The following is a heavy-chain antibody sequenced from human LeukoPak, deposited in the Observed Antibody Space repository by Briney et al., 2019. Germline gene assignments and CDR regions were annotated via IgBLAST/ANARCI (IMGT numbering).Heavy chain of an antibody. J-gene: IGHJ4*02. V-gene: IGHV4-31*03. D-gene: IGHD3-22*01. CDR3: ARGGYDSSGYDYYAASS. CDR2: IYYSGST. Sequence: SETLSLTCTVSGGSISSGGYYWSWIRQHPGKGLEWIGYIYYSGSTYYNPSLKSRVTISVDRSKNQFSLKLSSVTAADTAVYYCARGGYDSSGYDYYAASSWGQGTLVTVSS. CDR1: GGSISSGGYY.